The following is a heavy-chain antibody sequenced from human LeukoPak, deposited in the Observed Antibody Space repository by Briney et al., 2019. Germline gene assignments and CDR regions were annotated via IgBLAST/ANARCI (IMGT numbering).Heavy chain of an antibody. V-gene: IGHV4-59*01. J-gene: IGHJ4*02. CDR2: IYYSGST. CDR3: ARLDGDYEVAYFGY. CDR1: GGSISSYY. Sequence: TSETLSLTCTVSGGSISSYYWSWIRQPPGKGLEWIGYIYYSGSTNYNPSLKSRVTISVDTSKNQFSLKLSSVTAADTAVYYCARLDGDYEVAYFGYWGQGTLVTVSS. D-gene: IGHD4-17*01.